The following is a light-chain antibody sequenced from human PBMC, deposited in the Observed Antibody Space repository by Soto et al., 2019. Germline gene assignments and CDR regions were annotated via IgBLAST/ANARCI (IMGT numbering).Light chain of an antibody. J-gene: IGKJ1*01. Sequence: EIVLTQSPATMSLSPWERGTLSCRASQSVSSGYLAWYQQKPGQAPRLLIYDASSRATGIPDRFSGSGSGTDFTLTISRLEPEDFAVYYCQQYGGSPRTFGQGTKVDIK. CDR1: QSVSSGY. CDR3: QQYGGSPRT. V-gene: IGKV3-20*01. CDR2: DAS.